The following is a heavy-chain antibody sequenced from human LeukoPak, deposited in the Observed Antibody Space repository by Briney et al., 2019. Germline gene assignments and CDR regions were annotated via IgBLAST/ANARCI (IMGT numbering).Heavy chain of an antibody. V-gene: IGHV3-7*01. CDR1: GFAFSSYW. J-gene: IGHJ4*02. Sequence: PGGSLRLSCAASGFAFSSYWMSWVRQAPGKGLEWVANIKQDGSEKYYVDSVKGRFTISRDNAKNSLYLQMNSLRAEDTAVYYCARDGIEYSSSSYFDYWGQGTLVTVSS. D-gene: IGHD6-6*01. CDR2: IKQDGSEK. CDR3: ARDGIEYSSSSYFDY.